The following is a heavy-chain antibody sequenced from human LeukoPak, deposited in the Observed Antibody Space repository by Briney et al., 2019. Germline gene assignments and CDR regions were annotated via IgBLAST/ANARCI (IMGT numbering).Heavy chain of an antibody. CDR2: INHSGST. CDR1: GGSFSGYY. J-gene: IGHJ6*03. D-gene: IGHD6-6*01. Sequence: SETLSLTCAVYGGSFSGYYWSWIRQPPGKGLEWIGEINHSGSTNYNPSLKSRVTISVDTSKNQFSLKLSSVTAADTAVYYCARVDHEYEIAARPYYYYYMDVWGKGTTVTVSS. CDR3: ARVDHEYEIAARPYYYYYMDV. V-gene: IGHV4-34*01.